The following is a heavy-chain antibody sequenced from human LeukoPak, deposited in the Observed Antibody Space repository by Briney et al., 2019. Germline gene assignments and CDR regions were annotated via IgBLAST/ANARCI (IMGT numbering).Heavy chain of an antibody. CDR3: ARVDAGVQHGMDV. J-gene: IGHJ6*02. V-gene: IGHV4-4*07. Sequence: SETLSLTCTVSGGSIRRYCWSWIRQPAGKGLEWIGRIYTSGSTNYNPSLKSRVTMSVDTSKNHFSLKLSSVTAADTAVYYCARVDAGVQHGMDVWGQGTTVTVSS. D-gene: IGHD1-1*01. CDR2: IYTSGST. CDR1: GGSIRRYC.